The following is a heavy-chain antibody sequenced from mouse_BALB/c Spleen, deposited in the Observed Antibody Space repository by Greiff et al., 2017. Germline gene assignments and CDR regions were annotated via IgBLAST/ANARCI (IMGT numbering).Heavy chain of an antibody. V-gene: IGHV5-6-5*01. CDR3: ARRAEYYGSSPYYFDY. CDR1: GFTFSSYA. D-gene: IGHD1-1*01. Sequence: EVQRVESGGGLVQPGGSRKLSCAASGFTFSSYAMSWVRQTPEKRLEWVASISSGGSTYYPDSVKGRFTISRDNARNILYLQMSSLRSEDTAMYYCARRAEYYGSSPYYFDYWGQGTTLTVSS. J-gene: IGHJ2*01. CDR2: ISSGGST.